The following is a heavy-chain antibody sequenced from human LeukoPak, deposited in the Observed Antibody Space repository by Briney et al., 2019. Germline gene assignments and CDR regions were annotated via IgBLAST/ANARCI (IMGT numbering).Heavy chain of an antibody. CDR2: FYSDGSRT. CDR1: GFTFSSNW. J-gene: IGHJ3*02. D-gene: IGHD1-26*01. Sequence: PGGSLRLSCAGSGFTFSSNWMHWVRQAPGKGLVWVSRFYSDGSRTNYADSVKGRFTISGDNAKNTQYLQMNSLRAEDTAVYYCARSGRGGAFDIWGQGTMVTVSS. V-gene: IGHV3-74*01. CDR3: ARSGRGGAFDI.